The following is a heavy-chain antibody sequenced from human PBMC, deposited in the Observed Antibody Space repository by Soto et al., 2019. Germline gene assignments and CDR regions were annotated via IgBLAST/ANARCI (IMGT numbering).Heavy chain of an antibody. D-gene: IGHD2-2*01. CDR2: IYPSGDT. CDR3: ARHRTGSRGVDL. Sequence: SETLSLTCGVYGGSFSGYYWIWVRQPPGKGLEWIGEIYPSGDTKYNPSLGSRVTIFVDASKNQFSLRLSSVTAADTAVYYCARHRTGSRGVDLWGQGILVTVSS. CDR1: GGSFSGYY. J-gene: IGHJ5*02. V-gene: IGHV4-34*01.